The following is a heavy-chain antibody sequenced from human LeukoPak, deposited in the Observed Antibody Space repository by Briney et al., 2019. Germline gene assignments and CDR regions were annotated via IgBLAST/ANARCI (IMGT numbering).Heavy chain of an antibody. V-gene: IGHV3-23*01. CDR1: GFTFSSNA. D-gene: IGHD4-11*01. CDR3: ARDPVYSNYYFDY. CDR2: LSGGGDST. Sequence: GGSLRLSCEASGFTFSSNAMSWVRQAPGKGLEWVSALSGGGDSTYYADSVKGRFTISRDNAKNSLYLQMNSLRAEDTAVYYCARDPVYSNYYFDYWGQGTLVTVSS. J-gene: IGHJ4*02.